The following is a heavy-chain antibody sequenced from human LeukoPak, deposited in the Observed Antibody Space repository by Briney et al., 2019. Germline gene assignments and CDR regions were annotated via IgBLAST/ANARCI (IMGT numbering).Heavy chain of an antibody. J-gene: IGHJ5*02. V-gene: IGHV4-59*01. CDR3: ARVQVLRNWFDP. CDR1: GGSISSYY. Sequence: PSETLSLTCTVSGGSISSYYWSWIRQPPGKGLEWIGYIYYSGSTNYNPSLKSRVTISVDTSKNQFSLKLSSVTAADTAVYYCARVQVLRNWFDPWGQGTLVTVSS. CDR2: IYYSGST.